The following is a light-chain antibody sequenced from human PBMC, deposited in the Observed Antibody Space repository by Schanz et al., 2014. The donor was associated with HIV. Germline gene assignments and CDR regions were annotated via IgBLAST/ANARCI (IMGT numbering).Light chain of an antibody. CDR2: DSS. CDR1: NSNIGRGYD. CDR3: AAWDDSLNGVV. V-gene: IGLV1-40*01. Sequence: QSVLTQPPSVSGAPGQTITISCTGSNSNIGRGYDVNWYQQLPGTAPKLLIYDSSNRPSGVPDRFSGSKSGTSASLAITGLQAEDEADYYCAAWDDSLNGVVFGGGTKLTVL. J-gene: IGLJ2*01.